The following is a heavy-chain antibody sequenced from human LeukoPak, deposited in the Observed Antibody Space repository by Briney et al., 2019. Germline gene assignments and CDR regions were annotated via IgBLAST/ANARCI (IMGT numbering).Heavy chain of an antibody. CDR3: ATVGRYYYDSSQRHAFDI. J-gene: IGHJ3*02. D-gene: IGHD3-22*01. CDR2: IIPIFGTA. Sequence: ASVKVSCKASGGTFSSYAISWVRQAPGQGLEWMGGIIPIFGTANYAQKFQGRVTITADESTSTAYMELSSLRSEDTAVYYCATVGRYYYDSSQRHAFDIWGQGTMVTVSS. CDR1: GGTFSSYA. V-gene: IGHV1-69*13.